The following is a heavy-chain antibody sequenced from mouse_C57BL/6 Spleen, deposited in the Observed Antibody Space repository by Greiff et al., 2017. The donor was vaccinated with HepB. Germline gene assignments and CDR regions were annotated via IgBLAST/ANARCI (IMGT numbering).Heavy chain of an antibody. Sequence: QVQLKQPGAELVKPGASVKLSCKASGYTFTSYWMHWVKQRPGQGLEWIGMIHPNSGSTNYNEKFKSKATLTVDKSSSTAYMQLSSLTSEDSAVYYCAREGGTSLFDYWGQGTTLTVSS. D-gene: IGHD4-1*01. V-gene: IGHV1-64*01. CDR1: GYTFTSYW. CDR3: AREGGTSLFDY. J-gene: IGHJ2*01. CDR2: IHPNSGST.